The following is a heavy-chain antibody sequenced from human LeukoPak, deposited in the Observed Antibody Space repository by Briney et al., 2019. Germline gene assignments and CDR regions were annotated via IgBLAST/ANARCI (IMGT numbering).Heavy chain of an antibody. CDR2: IKQDGSEK. V-gene: IGHV3-7*01. CDR1: GFTFSIYW. D-gene: IGHD5-12*01. CDR3: AREWGGYSGYDHLYFFDY. Sequence: GGSLRLSCAASGFTFSIYWMCWVRQAPGKGLEWVANIKQDGSEKYYVDSVKGRFTISRDNAKNSLYLQMNSLRAEDTAVYYCAREWGGYSGYDHLYFFDYWGQGTLVTVSS. J-gene: IGHJ4*02.